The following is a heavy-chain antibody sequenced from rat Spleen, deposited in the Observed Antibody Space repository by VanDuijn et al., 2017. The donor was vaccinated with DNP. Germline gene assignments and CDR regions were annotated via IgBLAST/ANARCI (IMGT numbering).Heavy chain of an antibody. J-gene: IGHJ2*01. CDR3: VRGYDGYDY. CDR1: GFTFSDYY. Sequence: EVLLVESDGGLVQPGRSLKLSCAVSGFTFSDYYMAWVRQAPAKGLEWVATISFEDRSTYYGDSVKGRFSISRDNAKNTQYLQMDSLRSEDTATYYCVRGYDGYDYWGQGVMVTVSS. V-gene: IGHV5-29*01. D-gene: IGHD1-7*01. CDR2: ISFEDRST.